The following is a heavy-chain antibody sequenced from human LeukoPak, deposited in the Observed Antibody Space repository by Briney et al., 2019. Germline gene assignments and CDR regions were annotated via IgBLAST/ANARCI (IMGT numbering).Heavy chain of an antibody. J-gene: IGHJ5*02. CDR2: ISSSSSYV. CDR3: ARASDFWSGYYPNWFDP. V-gene: IGHV3-21*06. CDR1: GFTFGSYS. Sequence: GGSLRLSCAASGFTFGSYSMNWVRQAPGKGLEWVSSISSSSSYVYYADSVKGRFTISRDNAKNSLYLQMNSLRAEDTAVYYCARASDFWSGYYPNWFDPWGQGTLVTVSS. D-gene: IGHD3-3*01.